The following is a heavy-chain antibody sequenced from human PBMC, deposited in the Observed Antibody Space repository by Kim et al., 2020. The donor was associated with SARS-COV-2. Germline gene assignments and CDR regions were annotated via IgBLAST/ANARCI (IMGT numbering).Heavy chain of an antibody. J-gene: IGHJ4*02. CDR3: ARGGISFAMVRGATYYFDY. D-gene: IGHD3-10*01. CDR2: IYHSGST. Sequence: SETLSLTCAVSGGSISSGGYSWSWIRQPPGKGLEWIGYIYHSGSTYYNPSLKSRVTISVDRSKNQFSLKLSSVTAADTAVYYCARGGISFAMVRGATYYFDYWGQGTLVTVSS. V-gene: IGHV4-30-2*01. CDR1: GGSISSGGYS.